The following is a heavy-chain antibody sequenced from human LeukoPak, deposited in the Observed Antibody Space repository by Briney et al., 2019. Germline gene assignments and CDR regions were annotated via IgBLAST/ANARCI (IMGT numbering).Heavy chain of an antibody. J-gene: IGHJ4*02. CDR1: GVSFSSYA. Sequence: PGGSLRLSCAVSGVSFSSYAVGWVRQTPGKGLQLVPTITGSGDSTFYANSVNGRFTVSRDNSKNTLYLQMSSLRADDTALYYCAFGPHQQWLLADYWGQGTLVTVSS. CDR2: ITGSGDST. CDR3: AFGPHQQWLLADY. V-gene: IGHV3-23*01. D-gene: IGHD6-19*01.